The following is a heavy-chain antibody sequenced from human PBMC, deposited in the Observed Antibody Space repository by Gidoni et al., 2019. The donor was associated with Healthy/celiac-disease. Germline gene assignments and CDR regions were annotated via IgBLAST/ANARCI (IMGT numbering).Heavy chain of an antibody. D-gene: IGHD5-12*01. CDR3: ARKGLGYSGYDALEDGDY. Sequence: QLQLQESGPGLVKPSETLSLTCTASGGSISSSSYSRGWIRQPPGKGLEGVGSISYSGSTHYNSSLKSRHTISVDTSKNQFSLKMGSVTAADTAVYYCARKGLGYSGYDALEDGDYWGQGTLVTVSS. J-gene: IGHJ4*02. CDR1: GGSISSSSYS. CDR2: ISYSGST. V-gene: IGHV4-39*01.